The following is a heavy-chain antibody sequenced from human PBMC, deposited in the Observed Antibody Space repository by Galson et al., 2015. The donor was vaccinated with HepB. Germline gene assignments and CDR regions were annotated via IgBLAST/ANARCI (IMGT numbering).Heavy chain of an antibody. CDR1: GFTVSNNY. D-gene: IGHD4-23*01. CDR3: ARGSGGSIFDF. Sequence: SLRLSCAASGFTVSNNYMTWVRQAPGKGLEWVSVIYSGVSTQYADSVKGRFTISRDDSKNTLYLQMNSLRAEDTAVYYCARGSGGSIFDFWGQGTLVTVSS. CDR2: IYSGVST. V-gene: IGHV3-53*01. J-gene: IGHJ4*02.